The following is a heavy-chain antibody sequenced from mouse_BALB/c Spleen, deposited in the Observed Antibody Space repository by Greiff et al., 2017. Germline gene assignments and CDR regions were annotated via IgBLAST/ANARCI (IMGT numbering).Heavy chain of an antibody. D-gene: IGHD2-3*01. CDR3: ARRWLLLYFDY. CDR1: GFTFSSYA. V-gene: IGHV5-9-3*01. Sequence: EVQRVESGGGLVKPGGSLKLSCAASGFTFSSYAMSWVRQTPEKRLEWVATISSGGSYTYYPDSVKGRFTISRDNAKNTLYLQMSSLRSEDTAMYYCARRWLLLYFDYWGQGTTLTVSS. J-gene: IGHJ2*01. CDR2: ISSGGSYT.